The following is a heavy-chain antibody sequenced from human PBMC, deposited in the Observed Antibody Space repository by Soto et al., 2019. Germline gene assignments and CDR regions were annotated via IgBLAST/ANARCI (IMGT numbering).Heavy chain of an antibody. J-gene: IGHJ5*02. CDR3: ARVPDR. Sequence: SETLSLTCAVSGGSISNRGYSWSWIRQPPGKGLEWIGYIYHSGSTYYNPSLKSRVTISVDRSKNQFSLKLSSVTAADTAVYYCARVPDRWGQGTLVTVSS. V-gene: IGHV4-30-2*01. D-gene: IGHD2-2*01. CDR1: GGSISNRGYS. CDR2: IYHSGST.